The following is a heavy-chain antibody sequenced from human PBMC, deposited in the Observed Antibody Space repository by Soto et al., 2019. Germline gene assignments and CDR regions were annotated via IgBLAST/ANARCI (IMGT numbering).Heavy chain of an antibody. CDR1: GFTFSSYA. CDR2: ISGSGGST. D-gene: IGHD4-17*01. Sequence: EVQLLESGGDLVKPGGSLRLSCAAYGFTFSSYAMSWVRQAPGKGLEWVSTISGSGGSTYYADSVKGRFTISRDNSKNTLYVQMNSLRDEDTAVYYCAKDVRGYVDLFYLFDYWGQGTLVTVSS. CDR3: AKDVRGYVDLFYLFDY. V-gene: IGHV3-23*01. J-gene: IGHJ4*02.